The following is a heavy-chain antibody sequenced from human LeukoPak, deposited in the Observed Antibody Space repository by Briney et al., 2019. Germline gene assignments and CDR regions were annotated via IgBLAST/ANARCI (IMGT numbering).Heavy chain of an antibody. Sequence: GGSLRLSCAASGFTFSSSAMSWVRQAPGKGLEWVSTIGGSSSSTYYADSVKGRFTISRDNSKNSLFVQMNSLRAEDTAVYFCAKSRSGSVNWALQIFDNWGQGTLVTVSS. V-gene: IGHV3-23*01. CDR3: AKSRSGSVNWALQIFDN. J-gene: IGHJ4*02. CDR1: GFTFSSSA. D-gene: IGHD1-1*01. CDR2: IGGSSSST.